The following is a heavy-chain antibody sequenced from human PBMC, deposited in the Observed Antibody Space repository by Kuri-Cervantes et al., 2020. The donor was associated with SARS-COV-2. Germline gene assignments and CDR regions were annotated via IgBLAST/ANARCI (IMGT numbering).Heavy chain of an antibody. D-gene: IGHD5-18*01. V-gene: IGHV3-23*01. CDR3: AKERRYSYGYLDY. CDR1: GFTFSSYW. Sequence: ESLKISCAASGFTFSSYWMHWVRQAPGKGLEWVSAISGSGGSTYYADSVKGRFTISRDNSKNTLYLQMNSLRAEDTAVYYCAKERRYSYGYLDYWGQGTLVTVSS. CDR2: ISGSGGST. J-gene: IGHJ4*02.